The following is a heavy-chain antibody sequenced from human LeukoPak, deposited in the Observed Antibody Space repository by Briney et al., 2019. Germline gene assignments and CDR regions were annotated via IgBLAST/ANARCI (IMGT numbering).Heavy chain of an antibody. J-gene: IGHJ3*02. CDR3: ARFPSEFVVVVADAFDPSDAFDI. Sequence: SETLSLTCTVSGGSISSYYWSWIRQPPGKGLEWIGYIYYSGYTNYNPSLKSRVTISVDTSKNQFSLKLSSVTATDTAVYYCARFPSEFVVVVADAFDPSDAFDIWGQGTMVTVSS. V-gene: IGHV4-59*08. CDR1: GGSISSYY. D-gene: IGHD2-15*01. CDR2: IYYSGYT.